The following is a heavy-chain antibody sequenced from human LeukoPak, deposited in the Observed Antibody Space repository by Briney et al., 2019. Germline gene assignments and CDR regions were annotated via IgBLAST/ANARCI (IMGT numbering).Heavy chain of an antibody. Sequence: GGSLRLSCAASELTFSNFAMSWVRQAPGKGLEWVSGISSSGGSTYYADSVKGRFTISRDNSKSTQFLQMNSLRAEDTAVYYCARDPAYCGGDCYSVYQDAFDIWGQGTRVTVSS. CDR1: ELTFSNFA. J-gene: IGHJ3*02. V-gene: IGHV3-23*01. CDR2: ISSSGGST. D-gene: IGHD2-21*02. CDR3: ARDPAYCGGDCYSVYQDAFDI.